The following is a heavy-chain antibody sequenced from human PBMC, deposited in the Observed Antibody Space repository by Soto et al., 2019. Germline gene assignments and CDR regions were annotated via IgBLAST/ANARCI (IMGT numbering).Heavy chain of an antibody. J-gene: IGHJ4*02. D-gene: IGHD6-19*01. CDR2: IIPILGIA. V-gene: IGHV1-69*02. Sequence: QVQLVQSGAEVKKPGSSVKVSCKASGGTFSSYTISWVRQAPGQGLEWMGRIIPILGIANYAQKFQGRVTIXAXXSTSTAYMELSSLRSEDTAVYYCASIAVAGTGFDYWGQGTLVTVSS. CDR3: ASIAVAGTGFDY. CDR1: GGTFSSYT.